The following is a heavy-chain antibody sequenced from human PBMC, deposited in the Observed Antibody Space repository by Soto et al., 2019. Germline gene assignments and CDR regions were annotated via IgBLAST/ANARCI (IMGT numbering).Heavy chain of an antibody. CDR3: AREGIGFGY. Sequence: QLVESGGGLIQPGGTLRLSCAASGFTVSSYYMSWVRQAPGKGLEWVSDVYSTGSTYYTDSVKGRFTISRDISKDMIYLQMDGLRAENTAVYYCAREGIGFGYWFQGTLGTVSS. CDR2: VYSTGST. D-gene: IGHD2-15*01. J-gene: IGHJ4*02. CDR1: GFTVSSYY. V-gene: IGHV3-53*01.